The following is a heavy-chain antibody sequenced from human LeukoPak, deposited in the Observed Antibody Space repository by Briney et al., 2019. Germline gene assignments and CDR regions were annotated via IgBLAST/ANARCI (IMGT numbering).Heavy chain of an antibody. V-gene: IGHV3-30-3*01. CDR1: GFTFSSYA. Sequence: GGSLRLSCAASGFTFSSYAMHWVRQAPGKGLEWVAVISYDGSNKYYADSVKGRFTISRDNSKNTLYLQMNSLRAEDTAVYYCASGLELDYWGQGTLVTVSS. CDR3: ASGLELDY. J-gene: IGHJ4*02. CDR2: ISYDGSNK.